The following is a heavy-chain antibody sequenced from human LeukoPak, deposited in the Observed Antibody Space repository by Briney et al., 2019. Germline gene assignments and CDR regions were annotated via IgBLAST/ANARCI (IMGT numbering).Heavy chain of an antibody. V-gene: IGHV1-2*02. CDR2: INPNSGGT. Sequence: GASVKVSCKASGYTFTGYYMHWVRQAPGQGLEWMGWINPNSGGTNYAQKFQGRVTMTRDTSISTAYMELSRLRSDDTAVYYCARRYCSSTSCYPRFDYWGQGTLVTVSS. CDR3: ARRYCSSTSCYPRFDY. D-gene: IGHD2-2*01. CDR1: GYTFTGYY. J-gene: IGHJ4*02.